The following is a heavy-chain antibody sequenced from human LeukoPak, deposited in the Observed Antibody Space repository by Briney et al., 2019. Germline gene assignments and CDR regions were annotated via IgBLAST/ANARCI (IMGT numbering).Heavy chain of an antibody. Sequence: DSVKVSCKASGYTFTSYDINWVRQATGQGLEWMGWMNPNSGNTGYAQKFQGRVTMTRNTSISTAYMELSSLRSEDTAVYYCASSLYYYDSSAHGYWGQGTLVTVSS. CDR1: GYTFTSYD. CDR2: MNPNSGNT. V-gene: IGHV1-8*01. CDR3: ASSLYYYDSSAHGY. J-gene: IGHJ4*02. D-gene: IGHD3-22*01.